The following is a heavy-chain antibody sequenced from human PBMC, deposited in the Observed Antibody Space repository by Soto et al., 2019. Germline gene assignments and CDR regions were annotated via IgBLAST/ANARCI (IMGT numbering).Heavy chain of an antibody. CDR2: ISYDGSNK. D-gene: IGHD4-17*01. CDR1: GFTFSSYA. CDR3: ASAKPGDKYYYYYGMDV. Sequence: GSLRLSCAASGFTFSSYAMHWVRQAPGKGLEWVAVISYDGSNKYYADSVKGRFTISRDNSKNTLYLQMNSLRAEDTAVYYCASAKPGDKYYYYYGMDVWGQGTTVTVSS. V-gene: IGHV3-30-3*01. J-gene: IGHJ6*02.